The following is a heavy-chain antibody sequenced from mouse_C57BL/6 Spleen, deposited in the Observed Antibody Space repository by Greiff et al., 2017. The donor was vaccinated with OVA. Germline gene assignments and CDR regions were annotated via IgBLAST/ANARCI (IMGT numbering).Heavy chain of an antibody. CDR1: GYTFTSYG. CDR2: IYPRSGNT. J-gene: IGHJ2*01. D-gene: IGHD1-1*01. Sequence: QVQLQQSGAELARPGASVKLSCKASGYTFTSYGISWVKQRTGPGLEWIGEIYPRSGNTYYNEKFKGKATLTADKSSSTAYMELRSLTSEDSAVYFCARGGKFTTVVAPFDYWGQGTTLTVSS. V-gene: IGHV1-81*01. CDR3: ARGGKFTTVVAPFDY.